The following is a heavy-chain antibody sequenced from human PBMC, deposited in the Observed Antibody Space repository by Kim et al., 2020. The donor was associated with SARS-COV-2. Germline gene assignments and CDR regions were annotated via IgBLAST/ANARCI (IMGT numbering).Heavy chain of an antibody. D-gene: IGHD6-13*01. CDR3: ARGYSSSWYWAFDI. J-gene: IGHJ3*02. Sequence: YPGCVKCRFTISRENARNCLYLQMNSLRAGDTAVDYCARGYSSSWYWAFDIWGQGTMVTVSS. V-gene: IGHV3-13*01.